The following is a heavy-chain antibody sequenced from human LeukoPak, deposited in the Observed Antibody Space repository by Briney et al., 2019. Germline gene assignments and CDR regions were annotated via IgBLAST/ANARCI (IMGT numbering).Heavy chain of an antibody. Sequence: GESLKISCKASGFTFTSHWIGWVRQMPGKGLEWMGIIHPRDSDTRYSPSFQAQVTISADKSITTAYLQWTSLKASDTAMYYCARLPLGYSYGYSYYYYMDVWGKGTTVTVSS. CDR2: IHPRDSDT. D-gene: IGHD5-18*01. CDR3: ARLPLGYSYGYSYYYYMDV. J-gene: IGHJ6*03. V-gene: IGHV5-51*01. CDR1: GFTFTSHW.